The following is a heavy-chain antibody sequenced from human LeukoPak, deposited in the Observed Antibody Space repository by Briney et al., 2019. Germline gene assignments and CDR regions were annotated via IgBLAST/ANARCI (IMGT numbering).Heavy chain of an antibody. V-gene: IGHV4-39*07. CDR1: GGSISSSSYY. D-gene: IGHD1-20*01. CDR3: ARVPAARLISGAFDI. J-gene: IGHJ3*02. CDR2: IYYSGST. Sequence: SETLSLTCTVSGGSISSSSYYWGWIRQPPGKGLEWIGSIYYSGSTYYNPSLKSRVTISVDTSKNQFSLKLSSVTAADTAVYYCARVPAARLISGAFDIWGQGTMVTVSS.